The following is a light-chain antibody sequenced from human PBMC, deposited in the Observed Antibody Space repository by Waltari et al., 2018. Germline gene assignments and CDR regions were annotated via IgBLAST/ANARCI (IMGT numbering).Light chain of an antibody. V-gene: IGLV1-47*01. Sequence: QSVLTQPPSTSGTPGQRVPISCSGSNSNIGSTYVYWYQQVPGMAPKLLIYKNNQRPSGVPDRFSGSKSGTSASLAISALRSEDEADYYCAAWDDSLSAVPFGGGTKVTVL. J-gene: IGLJ2*01. CDR1: NSNIGSTY. CDR2: KNN. CDR3: AAWDDSLSAVP.